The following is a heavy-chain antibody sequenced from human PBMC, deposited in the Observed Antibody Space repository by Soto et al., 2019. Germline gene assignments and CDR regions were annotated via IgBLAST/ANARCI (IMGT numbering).Heavy chain of an antibody. Sequence: EVQLVESGGGLVQPGGSLRLSCEASGFTFSSYWMHWVRQAPGKGLEWVSRINSDSSSTNYADSVKGRFTITRDNAKNTLYLQMNSLRAEDTAVYYCARDEPNYDFWRRGLDVWGQGTTVSVSS. CDR1: GFTFSSYW. CDR3: ARDEPNYDFWRRGLDV. CDR2: INSDSSST. J-gene: IGHJ6*02. V-gene: IGHV3-74*01. D-gene: IGHD3-3*01.